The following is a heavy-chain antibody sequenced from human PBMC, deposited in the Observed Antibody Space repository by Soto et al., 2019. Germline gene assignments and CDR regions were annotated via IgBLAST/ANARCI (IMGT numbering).Heavy chain of an antibody. Sequence: PGESLKISCKVSGYGVTSYWIRLVRQVPGKGLEWMGRIDPSDSYTNYSPSFQGHVTISADKSISTAYLQWSSLKASDTAMYYCAKLGGYSYQAPFDYWGQGTLVTVSS. D-gene: IGHD5-18*01. CDR1: GYGVTSYW. J-gene: IGHJ4*02. V-gene: IGHV5-10-1*01. CDR3: AKLGGYSYQAPFDY. CDR2: IDPSDSYT.